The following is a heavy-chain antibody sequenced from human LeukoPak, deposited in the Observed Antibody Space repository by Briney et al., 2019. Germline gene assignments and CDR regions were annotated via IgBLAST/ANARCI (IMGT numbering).Heavy chain of an antibody. Sequence: GGSLRLSCAASGFIFDTYGMLWVRQAPGKGLEWVAVIAYDGSNKVYADSVKGRFTISRDNSKNTLYLQMNSLRAEDTAVYYCAKDRGYCSGGSCYFDFWGQGTLVTVSS. J-gene: IGHJ4*02. CDR3: AKDRGYCSGGSCYFDF. V-gene: IGHV3-30*18. CDR2: IAYDGSNK. CDR1: GFIFDTYG. D-gene: IGHD2-15*01.